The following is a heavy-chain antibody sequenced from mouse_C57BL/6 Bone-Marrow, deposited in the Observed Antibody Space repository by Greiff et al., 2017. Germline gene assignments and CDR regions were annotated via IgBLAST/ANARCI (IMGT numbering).Heavy chain of an antibody. Sequence: EVQLQQSGAELVMPGASVKLSCTASGFNIKDDYMHWVKQRPEQGLEWIGWIDPDNGDTEYASKFQGKATITADTSSNTAYLQLSSLTSEDTAVYYCTTSNYFDYWGQGTTLTVSS. J-gene: IGHJ2*01. D-gene: IGHD5-1*01. CDR2: IDPDNGDT. CDR1: GFNIKDDY. V-gene: IGHV14-4*01. CDR3: TTSNYFDY.